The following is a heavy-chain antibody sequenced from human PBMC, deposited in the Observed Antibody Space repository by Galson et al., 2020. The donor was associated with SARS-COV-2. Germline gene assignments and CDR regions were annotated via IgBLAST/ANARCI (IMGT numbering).Heavy chain of an antibody. CDR3: ARDFRPLYCSGGTCRSGGLGWFDP. J-gene: IGHJ5*02. D-gene: IGHD2-15*01. Sequence: SETLSLTCSVSGTSISSYYWSWIRQPPGKRLEWIGYLYYTGSTDYNPSLKSRVSISVDTSKRQLSLNRNSVTAADTAVYYCARDFRPLYCSGGTCRSGGLGWFDPWGQGTLVTVSS. CDR2: LYYTGST. V-gene: IGHV4-59*01. CDR1: GTSISSYY.